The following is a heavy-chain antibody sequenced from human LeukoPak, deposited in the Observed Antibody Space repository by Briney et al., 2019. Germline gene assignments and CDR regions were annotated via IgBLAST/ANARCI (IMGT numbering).Heavy chain of an antibody. Sequence: PGGSLRLSCAASGFTFSDYYMSWIRQAPGKGLEWGSYISRSGSTIYYADSVKGRFTISRDNAKNSLYLQMNSLRAEDTAVYYCAREKISGSYYFRYYFDYWGQGTLVTVSS. V-gene: IGHV3-11*04. CDR2: ISRSGSTI. CDR1: GFTFSDYY. J-gene: IGHJ4*02. D-gene: IGHD1-26*01. CDR3: AREKISGSYYFRYYFDY.